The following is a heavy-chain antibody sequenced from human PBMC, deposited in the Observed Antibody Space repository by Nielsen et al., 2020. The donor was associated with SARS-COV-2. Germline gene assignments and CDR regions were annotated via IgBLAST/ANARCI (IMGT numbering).Heavy chain of an antibody. CDR1: GFTISSSF. CDR2: IYTDGST. D-gene: IGHD7-27*01. CDR3: ARDNWGRMDV. Sequence: GESLKISCGASGFTISSSFMCWVRQAAGKGLDWVSVIYTDGSTSHADSVKGRFTISRDNSKNTLYLQMNSLRAEDTAVYYCARDNWGRMDVWGQGTTVTVSS. J-gene: IGHJ6*02. V-gene: IGHV3-66*01.